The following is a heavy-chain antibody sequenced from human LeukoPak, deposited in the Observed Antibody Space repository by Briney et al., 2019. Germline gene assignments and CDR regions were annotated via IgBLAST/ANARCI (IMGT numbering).Heavy chain of an antibody. J-gene: IGHJ5*02. CDR3: ARDDPSSGWYGNWFDP. Sequence: SGTLSLTCAVSGGSISSSNWWSWVRQPPGKGLEWIGEIYHSGSTNYNPSLKSRVTISVDKSKNQFSLKLSSVTAADTAVYYCARDDPSSGWYGNWFDPWGQGTLVTVSS. D-gene: IGHD6-19*01. V-gene: IGHV4-4*02. CDR2: IYHSGST. CDR1: GGSISSSNW.